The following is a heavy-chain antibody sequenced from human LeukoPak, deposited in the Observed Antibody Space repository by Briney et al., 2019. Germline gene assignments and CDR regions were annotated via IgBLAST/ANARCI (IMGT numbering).Heavy chain of an antibody. CDR3: ARRSAVAGYHYFDY. V-gene: IGHV1-2*02. Sequence: ASVKVSCKASGYTFTGYYMHWVRQAPGQGLEWMGWINPNSGGTNYAQKLQGRVTMTTDTSTSTAYMELRSLRSDDTAVYYCARRSAVAGYHYFDYWGQGTLVTVSS. CDR1: GYTFTGYY. CDR2: INPNSGGT. J-gene: IGHJ4*02. D-gene: IGHD6-19*01.